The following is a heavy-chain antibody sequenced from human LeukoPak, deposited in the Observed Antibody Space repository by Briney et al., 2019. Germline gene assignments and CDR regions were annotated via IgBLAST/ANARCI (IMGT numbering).Heavy chain of an antibody. CDR2: INHSGST. CDR1: GGSFSGYY. CDR3: ARRVPGIAVAGTSFDY. D-gene: IGHD6-19*01. J-gene: IGHJ4*02. V-gene: IGHV4-34*01. Sequence: SETLSLTCAVYGGSFSGYYWRWIRQPPGKGLEWIGEINHSGSTNYNPSLKSRVTISVDTSKNQFSLKLSSVTAADTAVYYCARRVPGIAVAGTSFDYWGQGTLVTVSS.